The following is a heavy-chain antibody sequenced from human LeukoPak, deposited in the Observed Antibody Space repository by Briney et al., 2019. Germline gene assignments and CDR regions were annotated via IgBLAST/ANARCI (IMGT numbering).Heavy chain of an antibody. V-gene: IGHV4-34*01. CDR3: ARVLNWFDP. CDR2: INHSGST. CDR1: GGSFSGYY. J-gene: IGHJ5*02. Sequence: WETLSLTCAVYGGSFSGYYWSWIRQPPGKGLEWIGEINHSGSTNYNPSLKSRVTISVDTSKNQFSLKLSSVTAADTAVYYCARVLNWFDPWGQGTLVTVSS.